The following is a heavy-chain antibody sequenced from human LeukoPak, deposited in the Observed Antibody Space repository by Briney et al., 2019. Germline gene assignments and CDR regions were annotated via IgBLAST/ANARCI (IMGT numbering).Heavy chain of an antibody. CDR2: IYYSGST. D-gene: IGHD3-22*01. J-gene: IGHJ2*01. CDR3: ARALRYYDSSGYPAGYFDL. V-gene: IGHV4-4*07. Sequence: SETLSLTCTVSGGSISSYYWSWIRQPAGKGLEWIGSIYYSGSTYYNPSLKSRVTISVDTSKNQFSLKLSSVTAADTAVYYCARALRYYDSSGYPAGYFDLWGRGTLVTVSS. CDR1: GGSISSYY.